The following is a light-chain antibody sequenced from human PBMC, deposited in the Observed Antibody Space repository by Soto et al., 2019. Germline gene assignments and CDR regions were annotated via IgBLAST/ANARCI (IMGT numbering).Light chain of an antibody. Sequence: DIQMTQSPSTLSASVGDRVTITCRASQSISIWLAWYQQKPGKAPKLLIYDASNLESWVPSRFTGSGAGTEFTLTISSLQPDDFATYYCQQYDSYSPWTFGQGTKVEIK. CDR1: QSISIW. CDR3: QQYDSYSPWT. V-gene: IGKV1-5*01. CDR2: DAS. J-gene: IGKJ1*01.